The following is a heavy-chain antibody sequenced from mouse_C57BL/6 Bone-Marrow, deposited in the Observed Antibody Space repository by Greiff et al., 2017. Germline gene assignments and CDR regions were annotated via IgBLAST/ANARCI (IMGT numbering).Heavy chain of an antibody. CDR2: IRPNSGST. V-gene: IGHV1-64*01. Sequence: VQLQQPGAELVKPGASVKLSCKASGYTFTSYWMHWVKQRPGQGLEWIGMIRPNSGSTNYNEKFKSKATLTVDKSSSTAYMQLSSLTSENSAVYYCTSTYDYGFDYWGQGTTLTVSA. CDR3: TSTYDYGFDY. J-gene: IGHJ2*01. CDR1: GYTFTSYW. D-gene: IGHD2-4*01.